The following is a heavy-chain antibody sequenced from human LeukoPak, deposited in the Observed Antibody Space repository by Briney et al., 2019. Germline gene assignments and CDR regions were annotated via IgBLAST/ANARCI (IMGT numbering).Heavy chain of an antibody. CDR1: GFTFDDYA. CDR3: AKDWDSGYSYYFDY. V-gene: IGHV3-9*01. D-gene: IGHD5-12*01. J-gene: IGHJ4*02. Sequence: GGSLRLSCAASGFTFDDYAMHWVRQASGKGLEWVSGISWNSGSIGYADTVKGRFTISRDNAKNSLYLQMNSLRAEDTALYYCAKDWDSGYSYYFDYWGQGTLVTVSS. CDR2: ISWNSGSI.